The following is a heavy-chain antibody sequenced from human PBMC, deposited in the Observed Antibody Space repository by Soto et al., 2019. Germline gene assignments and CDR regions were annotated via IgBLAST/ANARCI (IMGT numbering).Heavy chain of an antibody. D-gene: IGHD1-26*01. J-gene: IGHJ4*02. V-gene: IGHV3-23*01. CDR2: IRETGNT. CDR1: GFTLSNYA. CDR3: AKQQMGVIRALDY. Sequence: EVQILQSGGGLEQPGGSLRLSCAASGFTLSNYAMSWIRQAPGKGLEWVSTIRETGNTYYADSVRGRFATSRDNSENTLYLQMSSLRAEDTAVYYCAKQQMGVIRALDYWGQGTLVTVSS.